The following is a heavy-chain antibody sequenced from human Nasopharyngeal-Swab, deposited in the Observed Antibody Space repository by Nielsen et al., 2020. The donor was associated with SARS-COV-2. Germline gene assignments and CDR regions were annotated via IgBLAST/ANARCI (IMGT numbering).Heavy chain of an antibody. D-gene: IGHD3-22*01. CDR3: ARRARSGYHHFDY. V-gene: IGHV3-7*03. CDR2: IKQDGSEK. J-gene: IGHJ4*02. Sequence: GESLKISCAASGFTFSSYWMSWVRQAPGKGLEWVANIKQDGSEKYYVDSVKGRFTISRDNAKNSLYLQMNSLRAEDTAVYYCARRARSGYHHFDYWGQETLVTVSS. CDR1: GFTFSSYW.